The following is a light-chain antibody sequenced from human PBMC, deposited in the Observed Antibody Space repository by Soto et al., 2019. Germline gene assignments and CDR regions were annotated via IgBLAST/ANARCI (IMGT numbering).Light chain of an antibody. Sequence: DVVMTQSPLSLPVTLGQPASISCRSSQSLVYSDGDTYLSWFQQRPGQSPRRLIYKVSNRDSGVPDRFSGGGSGTDFTLKISRVEAEDVGVYVCMQGTHWPWTFGHGTKVEIK. CDR3: MQGTHWPWT. CDR2: KVS. V-gene: IGKV2-30*01. J-gene: IGKJ1*01. CDR1: QSLVYSDGDTY.